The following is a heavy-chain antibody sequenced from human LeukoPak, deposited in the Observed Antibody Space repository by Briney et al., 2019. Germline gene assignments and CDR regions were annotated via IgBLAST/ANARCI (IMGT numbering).Heavy chain of an antibody. D-gene: IGHD5-18*01. V-gene: IGHV4-38-2*02. CDR2: LYPSGST. CDR1: GYSISSAYY. J-gene: IGHJ4*02. CDR3: ARHGAYTAMDLDY. Sequence: TSETLSLTCTVSGYSISSAYYWGWIRQPPGKGLEWIGILYPSGSTYYNPSLKGRVTISVDTSKNQFSLKLSSVTAADTAVYYCARHGAYTAMDLDYWGQGTLVTVSS.